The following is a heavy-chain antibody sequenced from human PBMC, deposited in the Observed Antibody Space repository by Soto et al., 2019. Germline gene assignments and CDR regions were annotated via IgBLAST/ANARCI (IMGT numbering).Heavy chain of an antibody. CDR1: GGSISSYY. CDR3: ARLSSTTRNGFDP. D-gene: IGHD1-1*01. Sequence: QVQLQESGPGLVRPSETLSLTCTVSGGSISSYYWSWIRQSPGQGLEWMGYMDYSGSTDYNPSLKSRVTISVDTSKKHVSLKLSSVTAADPAVYYCARLSSTTRNGFDPWGQGTLVNVSS. CDR2: MDYSGST. J-gene: IGHJ5*02. V-gene: IGHV4-59*08.